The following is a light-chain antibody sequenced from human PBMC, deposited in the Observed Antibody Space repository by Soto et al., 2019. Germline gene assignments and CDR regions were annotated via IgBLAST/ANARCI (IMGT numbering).Light chain of an antibody. Sequence: QSALTQPASVSGSPGQSITISCTGTSSDVGGYNYVSWYEQHPGKAPKLMIYEVSNRPSGASNRFSGSKSGNTASLTISRLQAEDEADYYCSSYTSSSTLAFGTGTKLTVL. J-gene: IGLJ1*01. V-gene: IGLV2-14*01. CDR3: SSYTSSSTLA. CDR1: SSDVGGYNY. CDR2: EVS.